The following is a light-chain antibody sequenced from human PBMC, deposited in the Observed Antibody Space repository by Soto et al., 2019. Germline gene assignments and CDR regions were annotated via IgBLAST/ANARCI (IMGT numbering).Light chain of an antibody. CDR2: EVN. CDR1: TSDIGSAKY. V-gene: IGLV2-14*01. Sequence: QSALAQHASVSGSPGQSITISCTGSTSDIGSAKYVSWYQQHPGKAPKVMIYEVNNRPSGVSNRFSGSKSGNTASLTISGLQAEDEADYYCSSHSSSSTDYVFGTGTKLTVL. J-gene: IGLJ1*01. CDR3: SSHSSSSTDYV.